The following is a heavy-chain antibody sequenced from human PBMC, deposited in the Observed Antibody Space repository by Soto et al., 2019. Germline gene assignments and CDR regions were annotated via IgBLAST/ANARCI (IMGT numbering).Heavy chain of an antibody. V-gene: IGHV4-31*03. CDR2: ISHTGSA. Sequence: TSETLSLTCSVSGASVTSDSYYWSWIRQHPGKGLEWIGYISHTGSAFYNPSLKSRVSISIDTSTDKFSLRLSSLTAADTAVYYCARWELRDFDSWGPGTLVTVS. CDR3: ARWELRDFDS. J-gene: IGHJ4*02. CDR1: GASVTSDSYY. D-gene: IGHD1-7*01.